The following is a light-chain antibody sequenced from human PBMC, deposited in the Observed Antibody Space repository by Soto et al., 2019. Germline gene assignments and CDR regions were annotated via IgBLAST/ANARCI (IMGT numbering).Light chain of an antibody. Sequence: QSVLTQPASVSGSPGQSITISCTGTSGDVGGYNYVSWYQHHPGKAPKLMIYEVSNRPSGLSNRFSGSKSGNTASLAISGLQSEDEADYYCAAWDGSLKGYVFGTGTKLTVL. CDR3: AAWDGSLKGYV. CDR1: SGDVGGYNY. CDR2: EVS. V-gene: IGLV2-14*01. J-gene: IGLJ1*01.